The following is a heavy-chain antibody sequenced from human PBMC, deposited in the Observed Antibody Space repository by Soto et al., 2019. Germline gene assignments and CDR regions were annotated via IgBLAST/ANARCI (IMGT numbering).Heavy chain of an antibody. J-gene: IGHJ5*02. CDR2: ISPDGSDT. V-gene: IGHV3-74*01. Sequence: EVQLVESGGALVQPGGPLRLSCEASGFTFSSSWMNWARQAPGKGLFWVSRISPDGSDTSYADSVKGRFTISRDNDKNTLYLQLNSLRAEDTAVYSCASLDSAFPVVPVVVQDLWGRGTLVTVSS. CDR1: GFTFSSSW. D-gene: IGHD2-21*01. CDR3: ASLDSAFPVVPVVVQDL.